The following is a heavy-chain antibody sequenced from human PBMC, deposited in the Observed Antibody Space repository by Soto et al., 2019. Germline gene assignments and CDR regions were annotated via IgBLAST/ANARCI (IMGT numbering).Heavy chain of an antibody. D-gene: IGHD5-18*01. V-gene: IGHV1-69*02. Sequence: QVQLVQSGAEVKKPGSSVKVSCKASGGTFSSYTISWVRQAPGQELEWMGRIIPILGIANYAQKFQGRVTITADKSTSTAYMELSSLRSEDTAVYYCASQRGYSYGLDYWGQGTLVTVSS. CDR3: ASQRGYSYGLDY. CDR1: GGTFSSYT. CDR2: IIPILGIA. J-gene: IGHJ4*02.